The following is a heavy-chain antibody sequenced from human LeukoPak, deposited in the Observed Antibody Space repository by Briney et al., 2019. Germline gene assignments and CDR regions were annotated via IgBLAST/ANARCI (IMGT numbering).Heavy chain of an antibody. V-gene: IGHV3-23*01. Sequence: GGSLRLSCAASGFTFSSYAMSWVRQAPGKGLEWVSAISGSDRSTYYADSVKGRFTISRDNSKNTLYLQMNSLRAEDTAVYYCARATIFGVVPGDYWGQGTLVTVSS. CDR3: ARATIFGVVPGDY. J-gene: IGHJ4*02. CDR1: GFTFSSYA. D-gene: IGHD3-3*02. CDR2: ISGSDRST.